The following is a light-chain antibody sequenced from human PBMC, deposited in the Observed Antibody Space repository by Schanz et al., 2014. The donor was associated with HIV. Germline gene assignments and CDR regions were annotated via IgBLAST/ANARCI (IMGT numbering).Light chain of an antibody. CDR1: SSNIGSNT. J-gene: IGLJ2*01. CDR3: AAWDDSLSGPVV. V-gene: IGLV1-44*01. CDR2: NNN. Sequence: QSVLTQAPSASGTPGQRVTISCSGSSSNIGSNTVNWYQQLPGTAPKVLIYNNNQRPSGVPVRFSGSKSGTSASLAISGLQSEDEADYYCAAWDDSLSGPVVFGGGTKLTVL.